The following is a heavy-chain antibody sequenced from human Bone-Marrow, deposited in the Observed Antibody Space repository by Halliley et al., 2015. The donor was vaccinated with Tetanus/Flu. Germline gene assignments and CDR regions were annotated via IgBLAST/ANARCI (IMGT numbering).Heavy chain of an antibody. J-gene: IGHJ6*02. CDR1: GLTFSNYG. D-gene: IGHD3-10*01. V-gene: IGHV3-30*18. Sequence: SLRLSCATSGLTFSNYGMHWVRQAPGKGLEWVAMISYDGSNKYTADSVKGRFTISRDDSKSTLYLQMNSLRHEDSAIYYCAKVRDGAYAMDVWGQGTTVTVSS. CDR3: AKVRDGAYAMDV. CDR2: ISYDGSNK.